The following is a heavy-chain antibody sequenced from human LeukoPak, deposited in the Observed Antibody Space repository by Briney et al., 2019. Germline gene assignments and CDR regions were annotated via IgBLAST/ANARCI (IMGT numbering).Heavy chain of an antibody. CDR2: IYRDGSS. CDR1: GLSVSSNY. J-gene: IGHJ6*02. D-gene: IGHD1-1*01. CDR3: AKVPTPVHYYYGMDV. V-gene: IGHV3-66*01. Sequence: GGSLRLSCVASGLSVSSNYMSWVRQAPGKGLEWVSVIYRDGSSYYAESVKGRFTISRDNSKNTLYLQMNSLRAEDTAVYYCAKVPTPVHYYYGMDVWGQGTTVTVSS.